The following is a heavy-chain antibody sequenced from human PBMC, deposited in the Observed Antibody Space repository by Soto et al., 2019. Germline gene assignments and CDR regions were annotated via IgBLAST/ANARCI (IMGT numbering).Heavy chain of an antibody. V-gene: IGHV4-39*01. CDR3: VSQRTTVLTQAYFDY. J-gene: IGHJ4*02. CDR2: VYYRGRS. Sequence: PSETLSLTCTVSGGSVTNSSYYWGWIRQSPGKGLEWIGSVYYRGRSYSKSSVKSRVTISVDTSKNQFSLNFNSVTASDTALYYCVSQRTTVLTQAYFDYWGPGAQVTVSS. D-gene: IGHD4-17*01. CDR1: GGSVTNSSYY.